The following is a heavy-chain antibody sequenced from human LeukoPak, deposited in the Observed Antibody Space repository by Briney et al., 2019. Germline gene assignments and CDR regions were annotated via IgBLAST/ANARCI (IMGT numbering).Heavy chain of an antibody. D-gene: IGHD2-2*01. Sequence: SETLSLTCTVGGGSLSGHYWGWLRQPPGKGLELVGHIYYTGTTFYNPSLNSRITITLDTSRNQFSLRLTSVIAADTAVYYCARFSWGCSTASCYLTNWGQGTLVTVSS. J-gene: IGHJ4*02. V-gene: IGHV4-59*11. CDR3: ARFSWGCSTASCYLTN. CDR2: IYYTGTT. CDR1: GGSLSGHY.